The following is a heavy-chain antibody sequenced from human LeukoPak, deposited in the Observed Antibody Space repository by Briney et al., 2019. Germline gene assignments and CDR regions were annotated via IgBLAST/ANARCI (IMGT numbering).Heavy chain of an antibody. V-gene: IGHV3-23*01. J-gene: IGHJ4*02. CDR3: AKSGVVVPAAFDY. CDR2: LSGSGGRT. CDR1: GFTFRSYA. Sequence: GGSLRLSCAASGFTFRSYAMNWVRQAPGKGLEWVSALSGSGGRTYYADSVRGRFTISRDTSKNTLYLQMSSLRVEDTAVYYCAKSGVVVPAAFDYWGQGTLVTVSS. D-gene: IGHD2-15*01.